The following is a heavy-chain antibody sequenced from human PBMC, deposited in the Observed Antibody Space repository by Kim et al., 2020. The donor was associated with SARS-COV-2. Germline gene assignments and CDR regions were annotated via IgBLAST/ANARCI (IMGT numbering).Heavy chain of an antibody. J-gene: IGHJ6*02. Sequence: SQTLSLTCAISGDSVSSNSAAWNWIRQSPSRGLEWLGRTYYRSKWYNDYAVSVKSRITINPDTSKNQFSLQLNSVTPEDTAVYYCARADIVVVPAANYYYYYGMDVWGQGTTVTVSS. D-gene: IGHD2-2*01. CDR3: ARADIVVVPAANYYYYYGMDV. CDR2: TYYRSKWYN. CDR1: GDSVSSNSAA. V-gene: IGHV6-1*01.